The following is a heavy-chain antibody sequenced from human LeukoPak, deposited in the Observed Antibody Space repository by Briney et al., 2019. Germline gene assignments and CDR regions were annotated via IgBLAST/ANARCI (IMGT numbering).Heavy chain of an antibody. CDR3: ARSCGGDCYQMDHYYYMDV. Sequence: GGSLRLSCAASGFTFSSYSMNWVRQAPGKGLEWVSYISSSSSTIYYADSVKGRFTISRDNAKNSLYLQMNSLRAEDTAVYYCARSCGGDCYQMDHYYYMDVWGKGTTVTVSS. CDR2: ISSSSSTI. D-gene: IGHD2-21*02. J-gene: IGHJ6*03. V-gene: IGHV3-48*01. CDR1: GFTFSSYS.